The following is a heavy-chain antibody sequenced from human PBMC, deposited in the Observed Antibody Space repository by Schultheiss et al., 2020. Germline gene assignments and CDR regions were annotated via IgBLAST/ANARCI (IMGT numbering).Heavy chain of an antibody. Sequence: ASVKVSSKASGYRFTDYYFHWVRQAPGQGPEWMGRINPGNGATNFAQKFQGRVTMTRDTSISTAYMELSRLTSDDTAVYYCARGVRYFDWLFDDAFDIWGQVTMVTVSS. D-gene: IGHD3-9*01. J-gene: IGHJ3*02. CDR2: INPGNGAT. CDR1: GYRFTDYY. CDR3: ARGVRYFDWLFDDAFDI. V-gene: IGHV1-2*06.